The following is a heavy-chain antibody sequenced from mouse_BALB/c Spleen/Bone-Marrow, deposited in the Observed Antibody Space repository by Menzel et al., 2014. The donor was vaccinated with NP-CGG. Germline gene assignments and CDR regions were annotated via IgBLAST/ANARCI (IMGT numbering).Heavy chain of an antibody. CDR1: GYSITSDYA. Sequence: EVMLVESGPGLVKPSQSLSLTCTVTGYSITSDYAWNWIQQFPGNKLEWMGYMSSSGSTSYRPSLKSRISITRDTSKNQFFLQLNSVTAEDTGTYYCARDYYGSSYFDYWGQGTTLTVSS. CDR3: ARDYYGSSYFDY. D-gene: IGHD1-1*01. CDR2: MSSSGST. J-gene: IGHJ2*01. V-gene: IGHV3-2*02.